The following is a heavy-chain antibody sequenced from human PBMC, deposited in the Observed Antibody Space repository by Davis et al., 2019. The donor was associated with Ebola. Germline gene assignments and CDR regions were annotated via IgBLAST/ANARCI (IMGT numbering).Heavy chain of an antibody. CDR2: INHSGST. D-gene: IGHD3-3*01. CDR1: GGSFSGYY. CDR3: ARGRYYDFWSSAFDI. J-gene: IGHJ3*02. Sequence: MPSETLSLTCAVYGGSFSGYYWSWIRQPPGKGLEWIGEINHSGSTNYNPSLKSRVTLSVDTSKNQFSLKLSSVTAAATAVYYCARGRYYDFWSSAFDIWGQGTMVTVSS. V-gene: IGHV4-34*01.